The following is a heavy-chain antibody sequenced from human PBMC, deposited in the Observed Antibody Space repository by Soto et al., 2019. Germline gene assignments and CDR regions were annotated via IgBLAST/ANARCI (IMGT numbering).Heavy chain of an antibody. CDR1: GFTFSSYA. CDR3: ARVRDSSGYYAFDI. D-gene: IGHD3-22*01. CDR2: ISYDGSNK. J-gene: IGHJ3*02. V-gene: IGHV3-30-3*01. Sequence: QVQLVESGGGVVQPGRSLRLSCAASGFTFSSYAIHWVRQAPGKGLEWVAVISYDGSNKYYADSVKGRFTISRDNSKNTLYLQMNSLRVEDTAVYYCARVRDSSGYYAFDIWGQGTTVTVSS.